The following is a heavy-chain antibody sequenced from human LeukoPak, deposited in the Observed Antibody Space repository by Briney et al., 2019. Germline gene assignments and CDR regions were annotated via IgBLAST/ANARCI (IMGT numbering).Heavy chain of an antibody. CDR3: ARSPPITKNSGGSTIGMFDY. Sequence: PGGSLRLSCAASGFTVSGNYMSWVRQAPGKGLEWVSVIYSDGGTYYADSVKGRFTISRDNSKNTLYLQMHTLRAEDTAVYYCARSPPITKNSGGSTIGMFDYWGQGILVTVSS. J-gene: IGHJ4*02. CDR1: GFTVSGNY. D-gene: IGHD6-19*01. CDR2: IYSDGGT. V-gene: IGHV3-66*01.